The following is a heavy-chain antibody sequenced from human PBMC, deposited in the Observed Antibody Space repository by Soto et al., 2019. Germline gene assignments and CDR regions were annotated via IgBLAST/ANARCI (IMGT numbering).Heavy chain of an antibody. CDR2: ISGYNGNT. Sequence: QVQLVQSGAEVKKPGASVRVSCKASGYTFTSYGISWVRQAPGQGLEWMGWISGYNGNTNYAQKLQGRVTMTKDTSTSTANMELRSLRSDDTAVYYCARRYCSGGSCYTGWFDPWGQGTLVTVSS. J-gene: IGHJ5*02. CDR1: GYTFTSYG. D-gene: IGHD2-15*01. CDR3: ARRYCSGGSCYTGWFDP. V-gene: IGHV1-18*01.